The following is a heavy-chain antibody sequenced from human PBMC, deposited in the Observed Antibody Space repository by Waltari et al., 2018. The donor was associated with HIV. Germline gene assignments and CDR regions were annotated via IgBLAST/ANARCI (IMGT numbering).Heavy chain of an antibody. D-gene: IGHD2-21*02. V-gene: IGHV1-69*12. J-gene: IGHJ3*02. CDR3: ARGITWKGTALLDAFDI. Sequence: QVQLVQSGAEVKKPGSSVKVSCKASGGTFSSYAISWVRQAPGQGLEWMEGIIPNFGKANYAQKFQGRGTITADESTSTAYMELSSLRSEDTAVYYCARGITWKGTALLDAFDIWGQGTMVTVSS. CDR1: GGTFSSYA. CDR2: IIPNFGKA.